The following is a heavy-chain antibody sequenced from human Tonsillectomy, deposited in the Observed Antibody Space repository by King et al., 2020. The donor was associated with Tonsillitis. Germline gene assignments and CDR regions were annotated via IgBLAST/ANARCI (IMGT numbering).Heavy chain of an antibody. CDR3: VRENWYYDY. CDR2: IYPNSGDT. D-gene: IGHD1-1*01. CDR1: GFTFTDYH. Sequence: QLVQSGAEVKKPGASVKVSCQASGFTFTDYHMHWVRQAPGQGLEWMGWIYPNSGDTYYAQKFQGRISLTRDTSINPLYMELTRLTSDDTALYYCVRENWYYDYWGRGTLVTVSS. J-gene: IGHJ4*02. V-gene: IGHV1-2*02.